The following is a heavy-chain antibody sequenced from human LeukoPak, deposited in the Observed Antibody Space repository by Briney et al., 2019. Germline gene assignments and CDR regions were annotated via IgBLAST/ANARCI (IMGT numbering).Heavy chain of an antibody. D-gene: IGHD2-2*01. Sequence: SETLSLTCAVSGGSIINSNWWSWVRQPPGKGLEWIGEIDHSGSTSYNPSLKSRVTISVDTSKNQFSLKLSSVTAADTAVYYCARGLPAAMFYWGQGTLVTVSS. CDR1: GGSIINSNW. J-gene: IGHJ4*02. CDR2: IDHSGST. CDR3: ARGLPAAMFY. V-gene: IGHV4-4*02.